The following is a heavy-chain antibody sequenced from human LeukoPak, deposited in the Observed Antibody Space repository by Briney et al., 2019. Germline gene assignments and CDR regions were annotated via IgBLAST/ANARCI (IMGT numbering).Heavy chain of an antibody. CDR1: GFTFSSYA. CDR2: ISGSGGSA. CDR3: AKDPNYYDSDGMDV. V-gene: IGHV3-23*01. J-gene: IGHJ6*02. D-gene: IGHD3-22*01. Sequence: GGSLRLSCAASGFTFSSYAMSWVRQAPGKGLEWVSAISGSGGSAYYADSVKGRFTISRDNSKNTLYLQMNSLRAEDTAVYYCAKDPNYYDSDGMDVWGQGTTVTVSS.